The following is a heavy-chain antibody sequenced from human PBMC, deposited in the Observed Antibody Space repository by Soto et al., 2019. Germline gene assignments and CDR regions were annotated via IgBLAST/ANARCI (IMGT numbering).Heavy chain of an antibody. J-gene: IGHJ4*02. D-gene: IGHD1-1*01. CDR2: IKQDGSEK. CDR1: GFTFISYW. CDR3: ARDRRRNYFDY. V-gene: IGHV3-7*03. Sequence: GGSLRLSCAASGFTFISYWMSWVRQAPGKGLEWVANIKQDGSEKYYVDSVKGRFTISRDNAKNSLYLQMNSLRAEDTAVYYCARDRRRNYFDYWGQGTLVTVSS.